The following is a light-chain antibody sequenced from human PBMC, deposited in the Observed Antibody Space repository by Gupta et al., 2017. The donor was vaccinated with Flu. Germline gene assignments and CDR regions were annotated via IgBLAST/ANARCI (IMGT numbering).Light chain of an antibody. J-gene: IGLJ1*01. CDR1: SSDVGGYNY. Sequence: QSALPQPRSVSGSPGQSVTISCTGTSSDVGGYNYVSWYQQHPGKAPKLMIYDVSKRPSGVPDRFSGSKSGNTASLTISGRQAEDEADYYCCSYAGSYTYVFGTGTKVTVL. CDR3: CSYAGSYTYV. CDR2: DVS. V-gene: IGLV2-11*01.